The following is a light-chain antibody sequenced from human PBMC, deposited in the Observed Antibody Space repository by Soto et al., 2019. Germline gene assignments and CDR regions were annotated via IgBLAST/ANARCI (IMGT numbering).Light chain of an antibody. CDR2: EGS. CDR3: CSYAGSSPYV. J-gene: IGLJ1*01. V-gene: IGLV2-23*01. Sequence: QSVLTQPASVSGSPGQSITISCTGTSSDVGGYNYVSWYQQLPGKAPKLMIYEGSKRPSGVSNRFSGSKSGNTASLTISGLQAEDEADYYCCSYAGSSPYVFGTGTKVTVL. CDR1: SSDVGGYNY.